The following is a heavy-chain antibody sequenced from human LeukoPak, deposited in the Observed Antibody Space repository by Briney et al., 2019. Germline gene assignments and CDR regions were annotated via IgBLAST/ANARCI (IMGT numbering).Heavy chain of an antibody. V-gene: IGHV3-33*01. J-gene: IGHJ4*02. CDR3: ARDRSLTGAFDY. CDR1: GFTFSSYG. CDR2: IWYDGSNK. Sequence: GRSLRLSCAASGFTFSSYGMHWVRQAPGKGLEWVAVIWYDGSNKYYADSVKGRFTISRDNSKNTLYLQMNSLRAEDTAVYYCARDRSLTGAFDYWGQGTLVTVSS. D-gene: IGHD1-20*01.